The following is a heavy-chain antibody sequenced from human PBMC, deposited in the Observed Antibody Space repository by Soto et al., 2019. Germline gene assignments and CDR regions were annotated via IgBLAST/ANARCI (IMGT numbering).Heavy chain of an antibody. J-gene: IGHJ4*02. CDR3: ETDITFDSSDYNY. CDR2: LSGDGTTT. Sequence: EVQLLESGGGLVQPGGSLRLSCTASGFTFSTYGMSWVRQAPGKGLEWVSSLSGDGTTTYYIDSVKGRFTISRDNSRNTLSLQMNSMRTEDTAVYYCETDITFDSSDYNYWGQGILVTVSS. CDR1: GFTFSTYG. D-gene: IGHD3-22*01. V-gene: IGHV3-23*01.